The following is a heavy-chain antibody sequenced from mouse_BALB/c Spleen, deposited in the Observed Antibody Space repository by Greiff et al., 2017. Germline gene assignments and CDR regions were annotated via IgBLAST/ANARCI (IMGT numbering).Heavy chain of an antibody. Sequence: QVQLQQSGAELVMPGASVKMSCKASGYTFTDYWMHWVKQRPGQGLEWIGAIDTSDSYTSYNQKFKGKATLTVDESSSTAYMQLSSLTSEDSAVYYCARGPYFDYWGQGTTRTVSS. CDR2: IDTSDSYT. J-gene: IGHJ2*01. CDR3: ARGPYFDY. CDR1: GYTFTDYW. V-gene: IGHV1-69*01.